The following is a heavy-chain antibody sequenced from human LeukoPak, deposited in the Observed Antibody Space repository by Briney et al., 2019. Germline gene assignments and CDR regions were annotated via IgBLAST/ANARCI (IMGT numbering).Heavy chain of an antibody. Sequence: PGGSLRLSCVTSGFTFSNYGMHWVRQLPGKGLEWVAVISYDSEGDYHVDSVKGRFTISRDNSKNTLYLQMNSLRVEDTAVYYCASRGPVVVTSPDLEYFDYWGQGTLVTVSS. CDR3: ASRGPVVVTSPDLEYFDY. V-gene: IGHV3-30*03. D-gene: IGHD2-21*02. CDR2: ISYDSEGD. CDR1: GFTFSNYG. J-gene: IGHJ4*02.